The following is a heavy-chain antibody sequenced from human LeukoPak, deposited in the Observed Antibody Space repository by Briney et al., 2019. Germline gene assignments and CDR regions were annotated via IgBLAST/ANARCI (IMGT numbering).Heavy chain of an antibody. CDR2: ISSSGSTI. CDR1: GFTFSSYS. D-gene: IGHD4-17*01. Sequence: GGSLRLSCAASGFTFSSYSMNWVRQAPGKGLEWVSYISSSGSTIYYADSVKGRFTISRDNAKNSLYLQMNSLGAEDTAVYYCAKDTSSYGDYVEDYWGQGTLVTVSS. V-gene: IGHV3-48*04. J-gene: IGHJ4*02. CDR3: AKDTSSYGDYVEDY.